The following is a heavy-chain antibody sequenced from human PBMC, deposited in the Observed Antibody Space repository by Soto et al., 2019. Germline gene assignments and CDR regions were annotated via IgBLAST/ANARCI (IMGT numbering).Heavy chain of an antibody. J-gene: IGHJ5*02. CDR3: ARIVGATSRWFDP. CDR1: GFTFSSYA. V-gene: IGHV3-23*01. Sequence: SWAASGFTFSSYAMSWVRQAPGKGLEWVSAISCSGGSTYYADSVKGRFTISRDNSKNTLYLQMNSLRAEDTAVYYCARIVGATSRWFDPWGQGTLVTVSS. D-gene: IGHD1-26*01. CDR2: ISCSGGST.